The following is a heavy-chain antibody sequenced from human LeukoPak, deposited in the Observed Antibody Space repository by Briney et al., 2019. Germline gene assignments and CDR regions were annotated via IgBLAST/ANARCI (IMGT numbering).Heavy chain of an antibody. CDR3: ARGQRNYGLYFDY. D-gene: IGHD1-7*01. V-gene: IGHV4-30-4*08. Sequence: SETLSLTCTVPGGSISSGDYYWSWIRQPPGKGLEWIGYIYYSGSTYYNPSLKSRVTISVDTSKNQFSLKLSSVTAADTAVYYCARGQRNYGLYFDYWGQGTLVTVSS. J-gene: IGHJ4*02. CDR1: GGSISSGDYY. CDR2: IYYSGST.